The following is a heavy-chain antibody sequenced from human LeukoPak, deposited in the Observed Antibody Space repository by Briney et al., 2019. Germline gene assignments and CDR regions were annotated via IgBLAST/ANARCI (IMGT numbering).Heavy chain of an antibody. CDR3: AILDGDDY. D-gene: IGHD3-3*01. Sequence: SETLSLTCTVSGGSISSSSYYWGWIRQPPGKGLEWIGGIYYSGSTYYNPSLKSRVTISVDTSKNQFSLKLSSVTAADTAVYYCAILDGDDYWGQGTLVTVSS. V-gene: IGHV4-39*01. J-gene: IGHJ4*02. CDR2: IYYSGST. CDR1: GGSISSSSYY.